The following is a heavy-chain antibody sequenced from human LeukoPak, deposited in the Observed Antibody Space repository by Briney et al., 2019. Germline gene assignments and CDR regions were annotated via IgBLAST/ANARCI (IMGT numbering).Heavy chain of an antibody. CDR2: ISGSGGST. J-gene: IGHJ5*02. CDR1: GFTFSSYA. D-gene: IGHD4-17*01. Sequence: PGGSLRLSCAASGFTFSSYAMSWVRQAPGKGLEWVSAISGSGGSTYNTDSVKGRFTISRDNSQNTLYLQMNSLRAEDTAVYYCTKDPNGDYVGAFDPWGQGTLVTVSS. V-gene: IGHV3-23*01. CDR3: TKDPNGDYVGAFDP.